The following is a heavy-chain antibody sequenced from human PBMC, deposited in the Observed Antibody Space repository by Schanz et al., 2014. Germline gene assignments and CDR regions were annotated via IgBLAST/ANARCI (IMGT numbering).Heavy chain of an antibody. Sequence: LLVESGGGLIQPGGSLRLSCAASGFTVSNNFMTWVRQAPGKGLEWVSSISRSSSSIYYADSVKGRFTISRDNAKNSLYLQMHSLRAEDTAVYYCARGYSNIWSPMAYWGQGTLVAVSS. D-gene: IGHD6-13*01. CDR1: GFTVSNNF. CDR3: ARGYSNIWSPMAY. CDR2: ISRSSSSI. V-gene: IGHV3-21*01. J-gene: IGHJ4*02.